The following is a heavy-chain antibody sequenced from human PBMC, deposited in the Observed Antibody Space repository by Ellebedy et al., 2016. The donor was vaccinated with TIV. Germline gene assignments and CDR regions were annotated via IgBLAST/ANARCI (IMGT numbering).Heavy chain of an antibody. Sequence: MPSETLSLTCTVSGGSISSYYWSWIRQPPGKGLEWIGEINHSGSTNYNPSLKSRVTISVDTSKNQFSLKLSSVTAADTAVYYCARGVARWFDPWGQGTLVTVSS. V-gene: IGHV4-34*01. CDR3: ARGVARWFDP. CDR2: INHSGST. D-gene: IGHD2-15*01. J-gene: IGHJ5*02. CDR1: GGSISSYY.